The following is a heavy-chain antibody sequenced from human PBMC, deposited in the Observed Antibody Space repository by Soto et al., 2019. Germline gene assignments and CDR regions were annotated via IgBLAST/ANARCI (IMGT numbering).Heavy chain of an antibody. D-gene: IGHD2-21*02. V-gene: IGHV3-21*01. CDR3: ARVGGDVDY. CDR1: GFTFSSYG. CDR2: IDSSGSYI. J-gene: IGHJ4*02. Sequence: EVQLVESGGGLVKPGGSLRLSCVASGFTFSSYGMNWVRQAPGKGLEWVSSIDSSGSYIYYADSLKGRFTISRDNAKNSLYLQMNSLRAEDTAVYYCARVGGDVDYCGQGTLVTVSS.